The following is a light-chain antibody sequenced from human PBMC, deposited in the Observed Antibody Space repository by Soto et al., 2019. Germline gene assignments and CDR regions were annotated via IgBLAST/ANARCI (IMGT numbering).Light chain of an antibody. CDR1: QSLLYSDGNTY. J-gene: IGKJ1*01. Sequence: DVVMTQSPLSLPVTLGQPASISCRSSQSLLYSDGNTYLNWFHQRPGQSPRRLIYKVSIRNSGVPDRFRGTGSGTDFTLSISSVEADDVGIYYCMQATHWPRTFGQGTRLDIK. CDR2: KVS. CDR3: MQATHWPRT. V-gene: IGKV2-30*01.